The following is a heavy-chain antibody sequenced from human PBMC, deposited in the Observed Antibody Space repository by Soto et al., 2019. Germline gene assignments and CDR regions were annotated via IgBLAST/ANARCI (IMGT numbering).Heavy chain of an antibody. J-gene: IGHJ6*02. CDR2: IDPSDSYT. CDR1: GERFTRYC. D-gene: IGHD1-26*01. Sequence: PRGALELPWKGSGERFTRYCIRRVRQMPGTGLEWMGRIDPSDSYTNYSPSFQGHVTISADKSISTAYLQWSSLKASDTAMYYCARSPESYACFYYYAMYGCGRGTPVT. V-gene: IGHV5-10-1*01. CDR3: ARSPESYACFYYYAMYG.